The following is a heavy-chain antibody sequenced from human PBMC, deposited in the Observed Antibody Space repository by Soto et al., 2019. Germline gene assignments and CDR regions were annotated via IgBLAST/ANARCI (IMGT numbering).Heavy chain of an antibody. CDR1: GGSLDSDDHY. D-gene: IGHD4-17*01. Sequence: QVQMEESGPGLVKPSQTLSLTCAVSGGSLDSDDHYWNWIRQSPGRGLEWIGYVYNRGSTYYNPALKSRLAMSIDTASSRLSLSLAAVTAADTAVYFCARVMSTVRASTPFEVWGQGAKVFVSS. CDR2: VYNRGST. CDR3: ARVMSTVRASTPFEV. V-gene: IGHV4-30-4*01. J-gene: IGHJ3*01.